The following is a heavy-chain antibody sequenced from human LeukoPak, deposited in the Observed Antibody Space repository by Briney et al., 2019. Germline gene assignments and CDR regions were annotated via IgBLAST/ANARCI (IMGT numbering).Heavy chain of an antibody. Sequence: SETLSLTCTVSGGSISSGGYYWSWIRQPPGKGLEWIGYIYHTGSTYYNPSLKSRVTISVDRSKNQFSLKLSSVTAADTAVYYCASAVYYDSSGYSAWGQGTLATVSS. J-gene: IGHJ5*02. CDR3: ASAVYYDSSGYSA. CDR2: IYHTGST. V-gene: IGHV4-30-2*01. D-gene: IGHD3-22*01. CDR1: GGSISSGGYY.